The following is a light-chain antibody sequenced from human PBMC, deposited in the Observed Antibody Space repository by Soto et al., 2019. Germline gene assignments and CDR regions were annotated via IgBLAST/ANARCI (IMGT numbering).Light chain of an antibody. CDR2: GAS. CDR3: QQYHTWPIT. J-gene: IGKJ4*01. Sequence: EIVLTQSPATLSLSPGERATLSCRASQSVNTYLAWYQQKPGQAPRLLIYGASTGATGIPARFSGSGSGTEFTLTISSLQSEDCAIYYCQQYHTWPITFGGGTKVDIK. V-gene: IGKV3-15*01. CDR1: QSVNTY.